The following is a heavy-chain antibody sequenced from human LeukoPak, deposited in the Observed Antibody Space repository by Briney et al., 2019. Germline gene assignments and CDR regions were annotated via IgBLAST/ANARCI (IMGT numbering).Heavy chain of an antibody. D-gene: IGHD3-16*02. CDR3: ATSPPYDYIWGSYRSVFDY. CDR1: GFTFSSYA. Sequence: GGSLRLSCAASGFTFSSYAMSWVRQAPGKGLEWISAISGSGGSTYYADSVKGRFTISRDNSKNTLYLQMNSLRAEDTAVYYCATSPPYDYIWGSYRSVFDYWGQGTLVTVSS. J-gene: IGHJ4*02. V-gene: IGHV3-23*01. CDR2: ISGSGGST.